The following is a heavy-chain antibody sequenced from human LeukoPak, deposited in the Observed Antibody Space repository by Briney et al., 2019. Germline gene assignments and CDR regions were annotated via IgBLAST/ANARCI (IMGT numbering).Heavy chain of an antibody. Sequence: GASVKVSCKVSGYTLTELSMHWVRQAPGKGLEWMGGFDPEDGETIYAQKFQGRVTMTEDTSTDTAYMELSSLRSEDTAVYYCATKTLAADGGWYNAFDIWGQGTMVTVSS. CDR2: FDPEDGET. J-gene: IGHJ3*02. CDR3: ATKTLAADGGWYNAFDI. CDR1: GYTLTELS. D-gene: IGHD6-19*01. V-gene: IGHV1-24*01.